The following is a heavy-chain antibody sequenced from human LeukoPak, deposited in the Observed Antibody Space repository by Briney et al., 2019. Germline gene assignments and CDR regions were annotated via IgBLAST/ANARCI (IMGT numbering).Heavy chain of an antibody. D-gene: IGHD3-22*01. CDR1: GFTVSSNS. V-gene: IGHV3-53*01. CDR2: IYSGGST. CDR3: AKDEDAGYDY. Sequence: PGGSLRLSCAASGFTVSSNSMSWVRQAPGKGLEWVSVIYSGGSTYYADSVKGRSTISRDNSKNTLYLQMNSLRAEDTAVYYCAKDEDAGYDYWGQGTLVTVSS. J-gene: IGHJ4*02.